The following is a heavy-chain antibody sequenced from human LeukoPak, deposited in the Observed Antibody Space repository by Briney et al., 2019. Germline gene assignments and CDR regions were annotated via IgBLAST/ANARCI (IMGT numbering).Heavy chain of an antibody. CDR3: ARFGGGATKDDRLDY. V-gene: IGHV1-18*01. J-gene: IGHJ4*02. CDR1: GYTFTTYG. CDR2: INPYNANT. Sequence: ASVKVSCKASGYTFTTYGISWVRQAPGQGREWMGWINPYNANTNYAQKLQGRVTMTRDTSISTAYMELSRLRSDDTAVYYCARFGGGATKDDRLDYWGQGTLVTVSS. D-gene: IGHD3-16*01.